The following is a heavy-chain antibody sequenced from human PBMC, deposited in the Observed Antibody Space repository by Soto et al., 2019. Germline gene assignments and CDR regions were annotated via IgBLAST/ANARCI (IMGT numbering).Heavy chain of an antibody. V-gene: IGHV3-23*01. Sequence: GGSLRLSCAASGFTFSSYAMSWVRQAPGKGLEWVSAISGSGGSTYYADSVKGRFTISRDNSKNTLYLQMNSLRAEDTAVYYCAKDPFCSGGSCYLSWGQGTLVTVSS. D-gene: IGHD2-15*01. CDR2: ISGSGGST. J-gene: IGHJ4*02. CDR3: AKDPFCSGGSCYLS. CDR1: GFTFSSYA.